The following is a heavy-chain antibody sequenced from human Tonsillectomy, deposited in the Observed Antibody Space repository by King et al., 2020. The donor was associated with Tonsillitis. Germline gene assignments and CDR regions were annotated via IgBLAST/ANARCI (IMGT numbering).Heavy chain of an antibody. CDR2: IKSKTDGGTT. V-gene: IGHV3-15*01. CDR3: TTDQGDYPSYYYYDMDV. CDR1: GFTFSNAW. J-gene: IGHJ6*02. Sequence: EVQLVESGGGLVKPGGSLRISCAASGFTFSNAWMSWVRQAPGKGLEWVGRIKSKTDGGTTDYAAPVKGRFTISRDDSKNTLYLQMNSLKTEDTAVYYCTTDQGDYPSYYYYDMDVWGQGTTVTVSS. D-gene: IGHD4-17*01.